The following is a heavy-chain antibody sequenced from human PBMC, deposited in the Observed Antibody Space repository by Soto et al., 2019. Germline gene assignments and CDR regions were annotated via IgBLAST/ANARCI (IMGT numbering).Heavy chain of an antibody. CDR3: ARHKSGSDWLDP. V-gene: IGHV4-39*01. D-gene: IGHD2-15*01. J-gene: IGHJ5*02. CDR2: MFYSGAT. CDR1: GGSISDIIYC. Sequence: PSETLSLTCTVSGGSISDIIYCWDWIRQPPGKGLQWIGCMFYSGATYYNPSLKNRVTLSVDTSNNEFSLKLVSVTAPDTAVYYCARHKSGSDWLDPWGQGTLVTVSS.